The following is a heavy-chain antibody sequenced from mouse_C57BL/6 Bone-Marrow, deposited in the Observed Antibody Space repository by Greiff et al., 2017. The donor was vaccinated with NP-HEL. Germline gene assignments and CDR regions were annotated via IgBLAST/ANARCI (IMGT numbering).Heavy chain of an antibody. Sequence: EVQGVESGGGLVKPGGSLKLSCAASGFTFSDYGMHWVRQAPEKGLEWVAYISSGSSTIYYADTVKGRFTISRDNAKNTLFLQMTSLMSEDTAMYYCARRYRGLYYYAMDYWGQGTSVTVSS. CDR1: GFTFSDYG. CDR3: ARRYRGLYYYAMDY. J-gene: IGHJ4*01. CDR2: ISSGSSTI. D-gene: IGHD2-12*01. V-gene: IGHV5-17*01.